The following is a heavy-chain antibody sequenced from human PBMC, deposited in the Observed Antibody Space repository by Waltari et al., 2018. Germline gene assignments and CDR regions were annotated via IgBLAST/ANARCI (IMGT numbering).Heavy chain of an antibody. CDR3: ARDGDPVAARTYYYYYMDV. CDR2: IIPIFGTA. Sequence: QVQLVQSGAEVKKPGSSVKVSCKASGGPFSSYAISWVRQAPGQGLEWMGRIIPIFGTANYAQKFQGRVTITADKSTSTAYMELSSLRSEDTAVYYCARDGDPVAARTYYYYYMDVWGKGTTVTISS. CDR1: GGPFSSYA. D-gene: IGHD6-6*01. V-gene: IGHV1-69*13. J-gene: IGHJ6*03.